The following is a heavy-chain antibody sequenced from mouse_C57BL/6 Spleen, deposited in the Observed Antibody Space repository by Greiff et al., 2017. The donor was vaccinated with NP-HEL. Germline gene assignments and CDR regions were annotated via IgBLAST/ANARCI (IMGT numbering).Heavy chain of an antibody. J-gene: IGHJ1*03. CDR3: ASRGITTVVAHWYFDV. V-gene: IGHV1-55*01. Sequence: QVQLQQPGAELVKPGASVKMSCKASGYTFTSYWITWVKQRPGQGLEWIGDIYPGSGSTNYNEKFKSKATLTVDTSSSTAYMQLSSLTSEDSAVYYCASRGITTVVAHWYFDVWGTGTTVTVSS. CDR1: GYTFTSYW. CDR2: IYPGSGST. D-gene: IGHD1-1*01.